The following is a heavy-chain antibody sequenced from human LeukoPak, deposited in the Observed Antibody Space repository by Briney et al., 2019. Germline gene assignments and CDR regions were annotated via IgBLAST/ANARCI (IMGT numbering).Heavy chain of an antibody. CDR1: GFTFDDYA. V-gene: IGHV3-9*01. CDR3: AREFGIAAAIDY. J-gene: IGHJ4*02. D-gene: IGHD6-13*01. Sequence: PGGSLRLSCAASGFTFDDYAMHWVRQAPGKGLEWVSGISWNSGSIGYADSVKGRFTISRDNAKNSLYLQMNSLRAEDTALYYCAREFGIAAAIDYWGQGTLVTVSS. CDR2: ISWNSGSI.